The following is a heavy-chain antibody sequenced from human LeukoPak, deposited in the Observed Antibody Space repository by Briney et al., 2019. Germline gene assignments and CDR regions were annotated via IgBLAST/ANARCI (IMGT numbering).Heavy chain of an antibody. CDR3: ARSHYGDYTPFDY. J-gene: IGHJ4*02. V-gene: IGHV1-69*13. D-gene: IGHD4-17*01. CDR2: IIPIFGTA. Sequence: ASVRVSCKASGGTFSSYAISWVRQAPGQGLEWMGGIIPIFGTANYAQKFQGRVTITADESTSTAYMELSSLRSEDTAVYYCARSHYGDYTPFDYWGQGTLVTVSS. CDR1: GGTFSSYA.